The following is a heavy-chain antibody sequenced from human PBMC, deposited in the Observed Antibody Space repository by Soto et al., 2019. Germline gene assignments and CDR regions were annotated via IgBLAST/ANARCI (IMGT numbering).Heavy chain of an antibody. Sequence: PSETLSLTCAVYGGSFSGYYWSWIRQPPGKGLEWIGEINHSGSTNYNPSLKSRVTISVDTSKNQFSLKLSSVAAADTAVYYCARGSADRPLYYYGMDVWGQGTTVTVSS. CDR2: INHSGST. CDR1: GGSFSGYY. CDR3: ARGSADRPLYYYGMDV. J-gene: IGHJ6*02. V-gene: IGHV4-34*01. D-gene: IGHD6-6*01.